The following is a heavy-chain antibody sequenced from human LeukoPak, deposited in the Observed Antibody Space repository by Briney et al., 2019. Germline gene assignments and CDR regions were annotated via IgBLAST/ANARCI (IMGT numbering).Heavy chain of an antibody. CDR3: ARRGPSVAGPYDY. J-gene: IGHJ4*02. CDR1: GFTFSSYG. CDR2: ISSSSSYI. V-gene: IGHV3-21*01. Sequence: GGSLRLSCAASGFTFSSYGMNWVRQAPGKGLEWVSSISSSSSYIYSADSVKGRFTISRDNAKNSLYLQMNSLRAEDTAVYYCARRGPSVAGPYDYWGQGTLVTVSS. D-gene: IGHD6-19*01.